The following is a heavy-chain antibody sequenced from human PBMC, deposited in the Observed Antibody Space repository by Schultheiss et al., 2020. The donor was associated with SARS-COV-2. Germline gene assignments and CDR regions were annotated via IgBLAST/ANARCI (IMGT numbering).Heavy chain of an antibody. CDR2: INHSGST. CDR3: AREKDYDSSGYYRAFDI. V-gene: IGHV4-59*01. CDR1: GGSISSYY. J-gene: IGHJ3*02. Sequence: SETLSLTCTVSGGSISSYYWSWIRQPPGKGLEWIGEINHSGSTNYNPSLKSRVTISVDTSKNQFSLKLSSVTAADTAVYYCAREKDYDSSGYYRAFDIWGQGTMVTVSS. D-gene: IGHD3-22*01.